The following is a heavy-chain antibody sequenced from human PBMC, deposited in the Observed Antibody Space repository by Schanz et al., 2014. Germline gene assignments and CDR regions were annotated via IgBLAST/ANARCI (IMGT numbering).Heavy chain of an antibody. J-gene: IGHJ4*02. D-gene: IGHD3-10*01. Sequence: EVQLVASGGGLVQPGGSLRLSCATSGFTLNNAWMNWVRQAPGKGLQWVARIKSKTDGGTRDYAAPVKGRFTISTDDSKNTMYRQMNSLQTEDTTVYYCTADLWFGAVWGVWWGQGTLVTVSS. CDR1: GFTLNNAW. V-gene: IGHV3-15*01. CDR3: TADLWFGAVWGVW. CDR2: IKSKTDGGTR.